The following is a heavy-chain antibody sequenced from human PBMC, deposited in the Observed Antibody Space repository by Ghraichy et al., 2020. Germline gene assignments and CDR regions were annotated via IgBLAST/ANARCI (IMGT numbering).Heavy chain of an antibody. Sequence: SETLSLTCTVSGGSGSSGIYYWSWIRQPPGKGLEWIGYIYYSGSTNYNPSLMSRVTISVDTFKNQFSLKLSSVTAADTAVYYCARDFLGDYMGDWGQGTLVTVSS. D-gene: IGHD4-17*01. CDR2: IYYSGST. CDR1: GGSGSSGIYY. J-gene: IGHJ4*02. CDR3: ARDFLGDYMGD. V-gene: IGHV4-61*01.